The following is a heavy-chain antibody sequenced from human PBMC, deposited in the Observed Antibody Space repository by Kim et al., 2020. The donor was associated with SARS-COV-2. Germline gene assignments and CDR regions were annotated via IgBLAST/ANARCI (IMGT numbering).Heavy chain of an antibody. J-gene: IGHJ4*01. V-gene: IGHV3-30*03. Sequence: GGSLRLSCAASGFTFSNYGMHWVRQAPGKGLEWVAVISYDGGNEYYADSVKGRFTISRDNSKNTVYLQVTSLRAEDTAVYYCARLFHGSLDYWGQEPWSPSPQ. CDR1: GFTFSNYG. D-gene: IGHD1-26*01. CDR2: ISYDGGNE. CDR3: ARLFHGSLDY.